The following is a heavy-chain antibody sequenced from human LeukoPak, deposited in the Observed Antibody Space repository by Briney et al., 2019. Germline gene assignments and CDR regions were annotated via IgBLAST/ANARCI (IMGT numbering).Heavy chain of an antibody. Sequence: GGSLRLSCSVSGFTFSTYVMHWVRQAPGKGLEYVSAIRSNGDNTYYADSVKGRFTISRDNSKNTLYLQMSSLRADDTAVYYCVRGTGYWGQGTLVTVSS. CDR2: IRSNGDNT. V-gene: IGHV3-64D*06. J-gene: IGHJ4*02. CDR1: GFTFSTYV. CDR3: VRGTGY.